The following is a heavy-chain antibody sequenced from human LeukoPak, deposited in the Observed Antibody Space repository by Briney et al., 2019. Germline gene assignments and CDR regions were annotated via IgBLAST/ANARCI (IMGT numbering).Heavy chain of an antibody. CDR2: ISSASTYR. Sequence: GGSLRLSCAASGFTFSSYSMNWVRQAPGKGLEWVSSISSASTYRYYADSVNGRFTISRDNAKNKLYLQMNSLRAEDTAVYYCAAHHGELGYFDYWGQGTLVTVSS. CDR3: AAHHGELGYFDY. V-gene: IGHV3-21*01. J-gene: IGHJ4*02. CDR1: GFTFSSYS. D-gene: IGHD1-26*01.